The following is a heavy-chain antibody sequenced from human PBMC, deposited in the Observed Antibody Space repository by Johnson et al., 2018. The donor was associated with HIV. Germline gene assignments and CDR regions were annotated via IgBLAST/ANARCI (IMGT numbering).Heavy chain of an antibody. D-gene: IGHD4-17*01. CDR2: ISYDGSDK. CDR3: AREDLYGAGPDAFDI. J-gene: IGHJ3*02. Sequence: QVQLVESEGGVVQPGRSLRLSCAASGFTFSSYAMHWVRQAPGKGLEWVAVISYDGSDKYYADSVKGRFTISRDNSKNTLSLQMNSLRAEDTAVYYCAREDLYGAGPDAFDIWGQGTMVTVSS. CDR1: GFTFSSYA. V-gene: IGHV3-30*14.